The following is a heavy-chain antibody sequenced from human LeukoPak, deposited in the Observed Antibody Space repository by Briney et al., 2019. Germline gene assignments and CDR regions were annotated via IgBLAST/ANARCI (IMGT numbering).Heavy chain of an antibody. V-gene: IGHV7-4-1*01. CDR3: ARAGIGYCSDNTCSPDY. Sequence: ASVKVTCKASGYTFTNYAVNWVRQAPGQGLEWMGWINTDTENPTYAQGFTGRFVFSLDTSVSTAYLQIGSLKAEDTAVYYCARAGIGYCSDNTCSPDYWGQGTLVTVSS. J-gene: IGHJ4*02. CDR2: INTDTENP. CDR1: GYTFTNYA. D-gene: IGHD2-15*01.